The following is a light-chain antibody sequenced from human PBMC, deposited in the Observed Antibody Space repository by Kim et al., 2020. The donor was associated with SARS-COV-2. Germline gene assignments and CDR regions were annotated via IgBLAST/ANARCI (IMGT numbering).Light chain of an antibody. CDR2: GKN. CDR1: SLRSYH. J-gene: IGLJ3*02. Sequence: GQTVRITCQGDSLRSYHASWYQQKSGQAPVLIMYGKNNRPSGIPDRFSGSSSRNTASLTITGAQAEDEADYYCDSRDSSSDHVLFGGGTQLSVL. V-gene: IGLV3-19*01. CDR3: DSRDSSSDHVL.